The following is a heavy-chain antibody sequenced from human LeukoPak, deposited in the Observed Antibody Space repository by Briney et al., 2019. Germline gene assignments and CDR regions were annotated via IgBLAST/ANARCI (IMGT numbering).Heavy chain of an antibody. CDR1: GFTFSSYA. V-gene: IGHV3-48*03. Sequence: GGSLRLSCAASGFTFSSYAMSWVRQAPGKGLEWVSGISWNSGSTIYYADSVKGRFTISRDNAKNSLYLQMNSLRAEDTAVYYCARVSTYYFDYWGQGTLVTVSS. CDR2: ISWNSGSTI. J-gene: IGHJ4*02. CDR3: ARVSTYYFDY.